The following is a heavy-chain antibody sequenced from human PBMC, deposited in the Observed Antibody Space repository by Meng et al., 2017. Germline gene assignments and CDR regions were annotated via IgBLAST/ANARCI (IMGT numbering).Heavy chain of an antibody. CDR2: INSDGSST. J-gene: IGHJ4*02. CDR1: GFTFSSYW. V-gene: IGHV3-74*01. Sequence: GESLKISCAASGFTFSSYWMHWVRQAPGKGLVWVSRINSDGSSTSYADSVKGRFTISRDNAKNTLYLQMNSLRAEDTDVYYCARWPGDLWGLDYWGQGTLVTVSS. D-gene: IGHD7-27*01. CDR3: ARWPGDLWGLDY.